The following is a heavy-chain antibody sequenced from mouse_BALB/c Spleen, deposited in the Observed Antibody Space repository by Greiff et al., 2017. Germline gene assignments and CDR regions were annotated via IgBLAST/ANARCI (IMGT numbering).Heavy chain of an antibody. J-gene: IGHJ3*01. CDR3: TRDENYRYDEGSWFAY. CDR2: ISSGGSYT. D-gene: IGHD2-14*01. V-gene: IGHV5-6-4*01. Sequence: EVQLQESGGGLVKPGGSLKLSCAASGFTFSSYTMSWVRQTPEKRLEWVATISSGGSYTYYPDSVKGRFTISRDNAKNTLYLQMSSLKSEDTAMYYCTRDENYRYDEGSWFAYWGQGTLVTVSA. CDR1: GFTFSSYT.